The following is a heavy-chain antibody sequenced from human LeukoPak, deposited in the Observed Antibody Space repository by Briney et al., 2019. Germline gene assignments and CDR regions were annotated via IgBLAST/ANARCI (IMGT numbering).Heavy chain of an antibody. Sequence: GGSLRLSCAASGFTFSDYYMSWIRQAPGKGLEWVSAISGSGGSTYYADSVKGRFTISRDNSKNTLYLQMNSLRAEDTAVYYCAKGQWEPYEHWGQGTLVTVSS. CDR3: AKGQWEPYEH. CDR2: ISGSGGST. D-gene: IGHD1-26*01. V-gene: IGHV3-23*01. J-gene: IGHJ4*02. CDR1: GFTFSDYY.